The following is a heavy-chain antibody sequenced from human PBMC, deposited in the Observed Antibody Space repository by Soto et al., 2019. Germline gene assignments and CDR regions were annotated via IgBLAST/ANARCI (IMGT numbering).Heavy chain of an antibody. CDR2: ISGSGGST. CDR3: AKVGSSAGGYCSGRSCSPLYYYYYGMDV. J-gene: IGHJ6*02. D-gene: IGHD2-15*01. V-gene: IGHV3-23*01. CDR1: GFTFSSYA. Sequence: GGSLRLSCAASGFTFSSYAMSWVRQAPGKGLEWVSAISGSGGSTYYADSVKGRFTISRDNSKNTLYLQMNSLRAEDTAVYYCAKVGSSAGGYCSGRSCSPLYYYYYGMDVWGHGTTVTGS.